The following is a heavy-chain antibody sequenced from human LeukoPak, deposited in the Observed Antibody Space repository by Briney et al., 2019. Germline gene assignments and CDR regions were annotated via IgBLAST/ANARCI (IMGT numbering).Heavy chain of an antibody. CDR2: INPNSGGT. D-gene: IGHD4-17*01. CDR1: GYTFTGYY. V-gene: IGHV1-2*02. J-gene: IGHJ6*02. Sequence: ASVKVSCKASGYTFTGYYMHWVRQAPGQGLEWMGWINPNSGGTNYALKFQGRVTMTRDTSISTAYMELSRLRSDDTAVYYCAREDYGDYHYYYGMDVWGQGTTVTVSS. CDR3: AREDYGDYHYYYGMDV.